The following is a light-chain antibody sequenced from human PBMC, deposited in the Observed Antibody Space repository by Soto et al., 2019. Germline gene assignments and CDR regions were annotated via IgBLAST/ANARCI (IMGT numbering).Light chain of an antibody. CDR2: DAS. J-gene: IGKJ1*01. CDR1: QSVSSSY. V-gene: IGKV3-20*01. CDR3: QHYGSSSRT. Sequence: EIVLTQSPGTLSLSPGEGATLSCRASQSVSSSYLAWYQQKPGQAPRLLIYDASSRATGIPDRFSGSGSGTDVSLTISRLEPEDFAVYYCQHYGSSSRTFGQGTKVEIK.